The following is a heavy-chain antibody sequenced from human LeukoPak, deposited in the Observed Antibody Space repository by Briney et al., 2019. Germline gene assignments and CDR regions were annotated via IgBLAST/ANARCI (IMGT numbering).Heavy chain of an antibody. CDR3: ATVLRYFDWLPIDY. CDR1: GGTFSSYA. V-gene: IGHV1-69*13. J-gene: IGHJ4*02. D-gene: IGHD3-9*01. Sequence: SVKVACKASGGTFSSYAISWVRQAPGQGLEWMGGIIPIFGTANYAQKFQGRVTITADESTSTAYMELSSLRSEDTAVYYCATVLRYFDWLPIDYWGQGTLVTVSS. CDR2: IIPIFGTA.